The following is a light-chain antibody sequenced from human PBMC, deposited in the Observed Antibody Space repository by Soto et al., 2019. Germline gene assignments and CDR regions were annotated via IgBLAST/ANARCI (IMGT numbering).Light chain of an antibody. Sequence: IVLTQSPVTLSLSPGERATLSCRASQSVSSYLAWYQQKPGQAPRLLLYDASNRATGIPARFSGSGSGTDLTLTIDNLQTEDFAIYYCQQRNNWPPITFGQGTRLEIK. CDR2: DAS. V-gene: IGKV3-11*01. CDR3: QQRNNWPPIT. CDR1: QSVSSY. J-gene: IGKJ5*01.